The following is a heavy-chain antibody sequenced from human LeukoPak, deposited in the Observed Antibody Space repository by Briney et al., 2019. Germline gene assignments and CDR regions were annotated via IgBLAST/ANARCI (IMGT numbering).Heavy chain of an antibody. J-gene: IGHJ4*02. CDR3: ARGHVLASCSGGSCYSGYDY. CDR2: MNPNSGNT. CDR1: GYTFSNYD. V-gene: IGHV1-8*01. D-gene: IGHD2-15*01. Sequence: ASVKVSCKASGYTFSNYDINWVRQAAGQGLEWMGWMNPNSGNTGYAQKFQGRVTMTRNTSISTAYMELSSLRSEDTAVYYCARGHVLASCSGGSCYSGYDYWGQGTLVTVSS.